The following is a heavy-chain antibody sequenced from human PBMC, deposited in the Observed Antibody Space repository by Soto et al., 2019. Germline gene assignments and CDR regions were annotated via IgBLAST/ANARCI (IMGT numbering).Heavy chain of an antibody. D-gene: IGHD1-26*01. Sequence: ASVKVSCKASGYTLSDANINWVRQAPGQGPEWMGIFNPRADTTNYAQKFKGRVTMTRDTSTSTVYMELSSLRSEDTAVYYCVRDLRVGGDYWGQGTLVTVSS. J-gene: IGHJ4*02. V-gene: IGHV1-46*01. CDR1: GYTLSDAN. CDR2: FNPRADTT. CDR3: VRDLRVGGDY.